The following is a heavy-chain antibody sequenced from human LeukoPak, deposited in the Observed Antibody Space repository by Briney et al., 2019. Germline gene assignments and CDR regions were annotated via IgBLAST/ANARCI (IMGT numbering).Heavy chain of an antibody. V-gene: IGHV3-23*01. J-gene: IGHJ4*02. CDR2: ISGSGGST. CDR1: GFTFSSYA. D-gene: IGHD3-10*01. CDR3: TTRLSVLLWFGESPGDY. Sequence: GGSLRLSCAASGFTFSSYAMSWVRQAPGKGLEWVSAISGSGGSTYYADSVKGRFTISRDNSKNTLYLQMNGLRAEDTAVYYCTTRLSVLLWFGESPGDYWGQGTLVTVSS.